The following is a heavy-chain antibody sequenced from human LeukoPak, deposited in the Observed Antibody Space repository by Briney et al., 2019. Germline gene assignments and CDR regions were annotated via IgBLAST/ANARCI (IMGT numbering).Heavy chain of an antibody. D-gene: IGHD5-18*01. CDR3: TRHEKDTAMKYDY. Sequence: PGGSLRLSCAASGFTFSRYSMNWVRQASGKGLEWVGRIRSKANSYATAYAASVKGRFTISRDDSKNTAYLQMNSLKTEDTAVYYCTRHEKDTAMKYDYWGQGTLVTVSS. V-gene: IGHV3-73*01. J-gene: IGHJ4*02. CDR2: IRSKANSYAT. CDR1: GFTFSRYS.